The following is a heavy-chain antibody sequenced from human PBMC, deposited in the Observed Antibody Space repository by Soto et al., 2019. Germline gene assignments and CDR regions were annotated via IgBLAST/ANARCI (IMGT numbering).Heavy chain of an antibody. J-gene: IGHJ4*02. CDR1: GFSLSTSGVG. V-gene: IGHV2-5*02. CDR3: PRTSLHWGPRGLVDS. CDR2: LYWDDDK. D-gene: IGHD7-27*01. Sequence: QITLKESGPTLVKPTQTLTLTCTFSGFSLSTSGVGVGWIRQPPGKALEWLAFLYWDDDKRYSPSLKSRLTIAKDTSKHRVLLTMTTMDPVHTATYYCPRTSLHWGPRGLVDSLGQGTLFTVAS.